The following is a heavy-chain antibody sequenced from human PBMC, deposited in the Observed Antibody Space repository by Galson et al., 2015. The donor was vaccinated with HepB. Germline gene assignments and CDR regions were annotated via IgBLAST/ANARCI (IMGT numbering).Heavy chain of an antibody. D-gene: IGHD3-22*01. CDR1: GGTFSSYT. CDR3: ASSTRLPYYYDSSGYMDY. CDR2: IIPILGIA. J-gene: IGHJ4*02. Sequence: SVKVSCKASGGTFSSYTISWVRQAPGQGLEWMGRIIPILGIANYAQKFQGRVTITTDTSTSTAYMELSSLRSEDTAVYYCASSTRLPYYYDSSGYMDYWGQGTLVTVSS. V-gene: IGHV1-69*02.